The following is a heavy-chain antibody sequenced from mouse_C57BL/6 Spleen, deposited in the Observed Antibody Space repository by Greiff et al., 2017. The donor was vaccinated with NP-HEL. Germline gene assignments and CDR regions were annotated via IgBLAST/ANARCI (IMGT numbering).Heavy chain of an antibody. CDR3: ARDRGSSLPYFDY. D-gene: IGHD1-1*01. Sequence: EVKLVDSEGGLVQPGSSMKLSCTASGFTFSDYYMAWVRQVPEKGLEWVANINYDGSSTYYLDSLKSRFIISRDNAKNILYLQMSSLKSEDTATYYCARDRGSSLPYFDYWGQGTTLTVSS. CDR2: INYDGSST. CDR1: GFTFSDYY. J-gene: IGHJ2*01. V-gene: IGHV5-16*01.